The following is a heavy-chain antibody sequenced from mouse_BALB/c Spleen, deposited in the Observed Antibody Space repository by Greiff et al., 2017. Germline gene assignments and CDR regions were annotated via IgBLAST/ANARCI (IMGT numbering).Heavy chain of an antibody. J-gene: IGHJ2*01. CDR3: ARDPTGYFDY. CDR2: INSNGGST. Sequence: EVQVVESGGGLVQPGGSLKLSCAASGFTFSSYGMSWVRQTPDKRLELVATINSNGGSTYYPDSVKGRFTISRDNAKNTLYLQMSSLKSEDTAMYYCARDPTGYFDYWGQGTTLTVSS. CDR1: GFTFSSYG. V-gene: IGHV5-6-3*01.